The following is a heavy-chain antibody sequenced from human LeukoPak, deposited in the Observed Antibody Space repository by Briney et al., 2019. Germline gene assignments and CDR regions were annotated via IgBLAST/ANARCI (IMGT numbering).Heavy chain of an antibody. J-gene: IGHJ4*02. CDR2: ISSSGSTI. V-gene: IGHV3-48*03. Sequence: GGSLRLSCAASGFTFSSYEMNWVRQAPGKGLEWVSYISSSGSTIYYADSVKGRFTSSRDNAKNSLYLQMNSLRAEDTAVYYCASPYYDYVWGSYRFDYWGQGTLVTVSS. CDR3: ASPYYDYVWGSYRFDY. D-gene: IGHD3-16*02. CDR1: GFTFSSYE.